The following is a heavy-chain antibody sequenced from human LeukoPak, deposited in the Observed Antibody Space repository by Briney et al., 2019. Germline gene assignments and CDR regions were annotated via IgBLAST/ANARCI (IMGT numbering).Heavy chain of an antibody. J-gene: IGHJ3*02. CDR1: GGSISSYY. V-gene: IGHV4-59*01. CDR3: ARVRERGYSYGYTSAAFDI. CDR2: IYYSGST. Sequence: SETLSLTCTVSGGSISSYYWSWIRQPPGKGLERIGYIYYSGSTNYNPSLKSRVTISVDTSKNQFSLKLSSVTAADTAVYYCARVRERGYSYGYTSAAFDIWGQGTMVTVSS. D-gene: IGHD5-18*01.